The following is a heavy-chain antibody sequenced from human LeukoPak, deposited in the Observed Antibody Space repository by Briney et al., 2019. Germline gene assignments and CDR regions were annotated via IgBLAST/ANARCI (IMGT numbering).Heavy chain of an antibody. V-gene: IGHV3-30*18. J-gene: IGHJ6*02. CDR3: AKDYQLLSQSPYYYYGMDV. Sequence: GGSLRLSCAASGFTFSSYGMHWVRQAPGKGLEWVAVISYDGSNKYYADSVKGRFTISRDNSKNTLCLQMNSLRAEDTAVYYCAKDYQLLSQSPYYYYGMDVWGQGTTVTVSS. D-gene: IGHD2-2*01. CDR2: ISYDGSNK. CDR1: GFTFSSYG.